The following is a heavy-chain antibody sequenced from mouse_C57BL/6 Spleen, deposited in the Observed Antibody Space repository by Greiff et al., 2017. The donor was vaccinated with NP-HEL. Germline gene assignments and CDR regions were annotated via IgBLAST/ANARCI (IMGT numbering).Heavy chain of an antibody. CDR2: ISIGGSYT. Sequence: EVMLVESGGDLVKPGGSLKLSCAASGFTFSSYGMSWVRQTPDKRLEWVATISIGGSYTYYPDSVKGRFTISRDNAKNTLYLQMSSLKSEDTAMYYCARHDITTVENYFDYWGQGTTLTVSS. J-gene: IGHJ2*01. CDR3: ARHDITTVENYFDY. V-gene: IGHV5-6*02. CDR1: GFTFSSYG. D-gene: IGHD1-1*01.